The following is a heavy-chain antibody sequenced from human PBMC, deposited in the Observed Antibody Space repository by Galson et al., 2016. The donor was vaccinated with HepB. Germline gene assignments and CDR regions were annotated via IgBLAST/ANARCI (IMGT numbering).Heavy chain of an antibody. J-gene: IGHJ4*02. Sequence: SETLSLTCTVSRDSISNSVYYWGWIRQPPGKGLEWIGSIYYSGITYYNPSLRSRVTISVDTSKNQFSLKLSSVTAADTAVYFCVRHASMIVVVTDWGQGTLVTVSS. V-gene: IGHV4-39*01. CDR3: VRHASMIVVVTD. D-gene: IGHD3-22*01. CDR1: RDSISNSVYY. CDR2: IYYSGIT.